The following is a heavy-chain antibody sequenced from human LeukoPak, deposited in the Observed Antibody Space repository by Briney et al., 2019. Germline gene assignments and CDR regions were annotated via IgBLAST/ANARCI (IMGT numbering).Heavy chain of an antibody. CDR1: GFTFSSYW. V-gene: IGHV3-74*01. J-gene: IGHJ4*02. D-gene: IGHD6-13*01. Sequence: PGGSLRLSCAASGFTFSSYWMHLVRQAPGKGLVWVSRINSDGGSTSYADSVKGRFTISRDNAKNTLYLQMNSLRAEDTAVYYCARDPGYSSSWYNCWGQGTLVTVSS. CDR2: INSDGGST. CDR3: ARDPGYSSSWYNC.